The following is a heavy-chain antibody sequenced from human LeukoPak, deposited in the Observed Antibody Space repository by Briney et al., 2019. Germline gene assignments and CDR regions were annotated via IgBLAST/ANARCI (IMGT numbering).Heavy chain of an antibody. D-gene: IGHD3-22*01. J-gene: IGHJ3*02. Sequence: GESLKISCKGSGYTFTSYWIGWVRQVPGKGLEWMGIIYPGDSDTRYSPSFQGQVTISADKSISTAYLQWSSLKASDTAMYYCARPNDPEYYYDSSGYYYGFAFDIWGQGTMVTVSS. CDR3: ARPNDPEYYYDSSGYYYGFAFDI. V-gene: IGHV5-51*01. CDR2: IYPGDSDT. CDR1: GYTFTSYW.